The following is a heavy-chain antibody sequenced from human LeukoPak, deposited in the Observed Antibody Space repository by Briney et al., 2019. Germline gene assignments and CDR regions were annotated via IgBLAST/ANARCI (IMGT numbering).Heavy chain of an antibody. D-gene: IGHD6-13*01. J-gene: IGHJ4*02. CDR2: VDPEDGET. V-gene: IGHV1-69-2*01. CDR1: GYTFTDYY. Sequence: ASVKVSCKVSGYTFTDYYMHWVQQAPGKGLEWMGLVDPEDGETIYAEKFQGRVTITADTSTDTDYMELSSLRSEDTAVYYCATDRGIAAAGALDYWGQGTLVTVSS. CDR3: ATDRGIAAAGALDY.